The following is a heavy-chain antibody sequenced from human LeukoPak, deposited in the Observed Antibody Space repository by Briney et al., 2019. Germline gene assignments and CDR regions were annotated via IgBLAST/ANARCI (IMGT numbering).Heavy chain of an antibody. CDR2: IYTSGST. J-gene: IGHJ5*02. CDR1: GGSISSYY. CDR3: ARDRLVPAAIWFDP. D-gene: IGHD2-2*01. Sequence: SETLSLTCTVSGGSISSYYWSWIRQPAGKGLEWIGRIYTSGSTNYNPSLKSRVTMSVDTSKNQFSLKLSSVTAADTAVYYCARDRLVPAAIWFDPWGQGTLVTVTS. V-gene: IGHV4-4*07.